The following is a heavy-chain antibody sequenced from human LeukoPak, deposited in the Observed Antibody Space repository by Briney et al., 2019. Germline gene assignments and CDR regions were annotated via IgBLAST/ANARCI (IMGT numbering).Heavy chain of an antibody. V-gene: IGHV3-23*01. CDR3: ARVTYTSSWSVRLYYFDY. Sequence: PGGSLRLSCAASGFTFTNYAMSGVRQAPGKGLEWVSTISGSGGSTYYADSVKGRFTISRDNSKNTLYLQMNSLRAEDTAVYYCARVTYTSSWSVRLYYFDYWGQGTLVTVSS. D-gene: IGHD6-13*01. CDR1: GFTFTNYA. CDR2: ISGSGGST. J-gene: IGHJ4*02.